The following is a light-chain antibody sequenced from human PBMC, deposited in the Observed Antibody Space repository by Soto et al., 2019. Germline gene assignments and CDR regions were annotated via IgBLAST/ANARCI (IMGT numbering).Light chain of an antibody. CDR3: QSYDSSLIDYV. V-gene: IGLV1-40*01. CDR2: GNS. J-gene: IGLJ1*01. CDR1: SSNIGAGHD. Sequence: QSVLTQPPSVSGAPGQRVTISCTGSSSNIGAGHDVHWYQQLPGTAPKLLIYGNSNRPSGVPDRFSGSKSGTSASLAITGLQAEDEADYYCQSYDSSLIDYVFGTGTKLTVL.